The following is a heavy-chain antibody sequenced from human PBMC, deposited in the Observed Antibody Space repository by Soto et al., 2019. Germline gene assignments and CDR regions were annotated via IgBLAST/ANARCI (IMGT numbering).Heavy chain of an antibody. Sequence: QITLKESGPTLVKPTQTLTLTCTFSGFSLSTSGVGVGWIRQPPGKALEWLALIYWDDDKRYSPSLKSRLTITKDTSKNQVVLTMTNMDPVDTGTYYCAHIAQLWFHLLLDYWGQGTLVTVSS. CDR2: IYWDDDK. D-gene: IGHD5-18*01. CDR3: AHIAQLWFHLLLDY. J-gene: IGHJ4*02. V-gene: IGHV2-5*02. CDR1: GFSLSTSGVG.